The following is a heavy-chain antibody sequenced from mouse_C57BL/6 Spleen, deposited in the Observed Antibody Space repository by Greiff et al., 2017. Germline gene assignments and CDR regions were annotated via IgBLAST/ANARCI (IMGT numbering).Heavy chain of an antibody. J-gene: IGHJ4*01. CDR2: IDPSDSET. Sequence: QVQLQQPGAELVRPGSSVKLSCKASGYTFTSYWMYWVKQRPIQGLEWIGNIDPSDSETHYNQKFKDKATLTVDKSSSTAYMQLSSLTSEDSAVYYCARSGGNAMDYWGQGTSVTVSS. V-gene: IGHV1-52*01. CDR1: GYTFTSYW. CDR3: ARSGGNAMDY.